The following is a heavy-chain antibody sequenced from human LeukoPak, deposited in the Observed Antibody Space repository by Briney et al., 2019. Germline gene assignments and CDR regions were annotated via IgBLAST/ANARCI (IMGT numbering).Heavy chain of an antibody. Sequence: PGRSLRLSCAASGFTFSSYGMHWVRQAPGKGLEWVAVISYDGSNKYYADSVKGRFTIPRDNSKNTLYLQMNSLRAEDTAVYYCAKDEGYSYGLNHYYYYYGMDVWGQGTTVTVSS. CDR1: GFTFSSYG. J-gene: IGHJ6*02. CDR3: AKDEGYSYGLNHYYYYYGMDV. V-gene: IGHV3-30*18. CDR2: ISYDGSNK. D-gene: IGHD5-18*01.